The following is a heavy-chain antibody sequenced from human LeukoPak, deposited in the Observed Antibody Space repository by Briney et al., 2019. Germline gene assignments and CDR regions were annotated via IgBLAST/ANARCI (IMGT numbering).Heavy chain of an antibody. CDR2: INEDGSEK. J-gene: IGHJ4*02. V-gene: IGHV3-7*02. CDR3: ARIYYDSSGYRLFDY. CDR1: GFTFSTHW. D-gene: IGHD3-22*01. Sequence: GGSLRLPCAASGFTFSTHWMSWVRQAPGKGLEWVANINEDGSEKYFVDSVKGRFTISRDNAKNSLYLQMNSLRAEDTALYYCARIYYDSSGYRLFDYWGQGTLVTVSS.